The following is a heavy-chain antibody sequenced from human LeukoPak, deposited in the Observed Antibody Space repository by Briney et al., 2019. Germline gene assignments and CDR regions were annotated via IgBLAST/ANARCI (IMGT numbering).Heavy chain of an antibody. V-gene: IGHV4-38-2*02. Sequence: PSETLSLTCIVSAYSISSGYYWGWIRQPPGKGLEWIGSIYHSESTYYNPSLKSRVTISVDTSKNQFSLKLSSVTAADTAVYYCARRCPTKGYSSSWYSACSAFDIWGQGTMVTVSS. CDR2: IYHSEST. CDR3: ARRCPTKGYSSSWYSACSAFDI. D-gene: IGHD6-13*01. J-gene: IGHJ3*02. CDR1: AYSISSGYY.